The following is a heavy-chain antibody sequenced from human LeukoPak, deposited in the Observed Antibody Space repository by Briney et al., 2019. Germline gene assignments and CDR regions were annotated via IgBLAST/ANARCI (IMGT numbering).Heavy chain of an antibody. D-gene: IGHD6-6*01. CDR2: INWNGGST. V-gene: IGHV3-20*04. CDR1: GFTFIDYY. Sequence: GWSLRLSCAASGFTFIDYYMSWIRQAPGKGLEWVSGINWNGGSTGYADSVKGRFTISRDNAKNSMYLQMNSLRAEDTALYYCARGRSIAARQPPFFDYWGQGTLVTVSS. J-gene: IGHJ4*02. CDR3: ARGRSIAARQPPFFDY.